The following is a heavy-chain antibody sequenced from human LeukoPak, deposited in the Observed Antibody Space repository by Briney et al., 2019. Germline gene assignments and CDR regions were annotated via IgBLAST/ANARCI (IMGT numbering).Heavy chain of an antibody. Sequence: GGSLRLSCEASGFTFTCYAMHWVRQAPGKGLEWVSSITSSGDGTFYTDALSGRFTISRDNGKNAVFLQMKNLRRGDSALYYCAKGTDTSGRKNLDIWGQGTLVTVSS. V-gene: IGHV3-23*01. CDR1: GFTFTCYA. D-gene: IGHD2-15*01. CDR3: AKGTDTSGRKNLDI. CDR2: ITSSGDGT. J-gene: IGHJ4*02.